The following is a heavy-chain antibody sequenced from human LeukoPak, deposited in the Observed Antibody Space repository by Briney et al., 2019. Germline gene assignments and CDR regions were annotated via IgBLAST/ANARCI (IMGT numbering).Heavy chain of an antibody. CDR2: IYYSGST. J-gene: IGHJ4*02. D-gene: IGHD6-13*01. Sequence: SSETLSLTCTVSGGSISSYYWSWIRQPPGKGLEWIGYIYYSGSTNYKPSLKSRVTISVDTSKNQCSLKLTSVTAADTAVYYCAREVVAAPGTVDYWGQGTLVTVSS. CDR3: AREVVAAPGTVDY. V-gene: IGHV4-59*01. CDR1: GGSISSYY.